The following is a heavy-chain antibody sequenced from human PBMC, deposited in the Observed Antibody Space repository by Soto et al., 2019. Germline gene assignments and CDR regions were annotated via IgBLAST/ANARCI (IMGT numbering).Heavy chain of an antibody. Sequence: QVQLVASGGGVVQPGRSLSLSCAASGFTLSGHGLHWVRQAPGKGLEWVAVVTHDGTERHYPDSVKGRFTITREISKNRFYLQMNSLRVEDTAMYYCAREKNSGYYRTVDFWGQGTLVTVSS. CDR3: AREKNSGYYRTVDF. CDR2: VTHDGTER. D-gene: IGHD3-10*01. V-gene: IGHV3-30*03. J-gene: IGHJ4*02. CDR1: GFTLSGHG.